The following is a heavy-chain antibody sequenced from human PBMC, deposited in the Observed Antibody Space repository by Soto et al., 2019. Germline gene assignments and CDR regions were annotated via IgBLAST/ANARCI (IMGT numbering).Heavy chain of an antibody. J-gene: IGHJ4*02. CDR1: GFTFSSYS. D-gene: IGHD6-13*01. Sequence: GGSLRLSCAAPGFTFSSYSMNWVRQAPGKGLEWVSSISSSSSYIYYADSVKGRFTISRDNAKNSLYLQMNSLRAEDTAVYYCARDHVAAAGTSGLDYWGQGTLVTVSS. CDR2: ISSSSSYI. CDR3: ARDHVAAAGTSGLDY. V-gene: IGHV3-21*01.